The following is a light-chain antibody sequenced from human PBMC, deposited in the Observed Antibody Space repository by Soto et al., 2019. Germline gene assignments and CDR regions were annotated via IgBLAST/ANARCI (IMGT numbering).Light chain of an antibody. J-gene: IGLJ1*01. Sequence: QSALTQPASVSGSPGQSITISCTGASSDVGNYNLVSWYQQHPGKAPKLMIYEVSNRPSGVSDRFSGSKSGNTASLTISGLQAEDEADYYCSSYVTTNARVFGTGTKLTVL. CDR2: EVS. CDR1: SSDVGNYNL. CDR3: SSYVTTNARV. V-gene: IGLV2-14*02.